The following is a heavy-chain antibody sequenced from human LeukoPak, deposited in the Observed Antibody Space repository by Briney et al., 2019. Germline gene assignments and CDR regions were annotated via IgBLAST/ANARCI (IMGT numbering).Heavy chain of an antibody. CDR3: ARVAAAGTEIVVNFYYSMDI. D-gene: IGHD6-13*01. V-gene: IGHV3-9*01. Sequence: SLRLSCAPSGFTLDDYAMHCVRDAPRKGLEWVSGISWNSGSIGYADSVKGRFPISRDNAKNSLYLQMNTLRVEDTAVYYCARVAAAGTEIVVNFYYSMDIWGKGTTVTISS. CDR2: ISWNSGSI. J-gene: IGHJ6*03. CDR1: GFTLDDYA.